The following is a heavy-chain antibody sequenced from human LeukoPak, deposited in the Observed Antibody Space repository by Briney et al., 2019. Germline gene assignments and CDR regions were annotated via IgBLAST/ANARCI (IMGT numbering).Heavy chain of an antibody. J-gene: IGHJ4*02. CDR3: ARLGYCSGGSCSISVDY. Sequence: SETLSLTCTVSGGSISSSSYYWGWIRQPPGKGLEWIGSIYYSGSTYYNPSLKSRVTISVDTSKNQFSLKLSSVTAADTAVYYCARLGYCSGGSCSISVDYWAREPWSPSPQ. V-gene: IGHV4-39*01. D-gene: IGHD2-15*01. CDR1: GGSISSSSYY. CDR2: IYYSGST.